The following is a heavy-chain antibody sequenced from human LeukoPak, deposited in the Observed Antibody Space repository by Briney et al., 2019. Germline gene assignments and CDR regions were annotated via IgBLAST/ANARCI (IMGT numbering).Heavy chain of an antibody. Sequence: GGSLRLSCAASGFRFSSYAMSWVRQAPGKGLEWVSAISGSGVSTYYADSVKGRFTVSRDNSKNTLYLQMSSLRAEDTAVYYCTRVADYRNYIYYFDYWGQGTLVIVSS. CDR2: ISGSGVST. V-gene: IGHV3-23*01. J-gene: IGHJ4*02. CDR1: GFRFSSYA. D-gene: IGHD4-11*01. CDR3: TRVADYRNYIYYFDY.